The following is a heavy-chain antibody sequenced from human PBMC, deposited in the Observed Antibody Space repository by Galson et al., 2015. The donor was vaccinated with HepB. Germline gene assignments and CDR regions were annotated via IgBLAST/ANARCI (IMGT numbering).Heavy chain of an antibody. CDR1: GFTFSSYA. Sequence: SLRLSCAASGFTFSSYAMHWVRQAPGKGLEWVAVISYDGSNKYYADSVKGRFTISRDNSKNTLYLQMNSLRAEDTAVYYCAREMAAAEGMDVWGQGTTVTVSS. V-gene: IGHV3-30-3*01. D-gene: IGHD6-13*01. CDR2: ISYDGSNK. CDR3: AREMAAAEGMDV. J-gene: IGHJ6*02.